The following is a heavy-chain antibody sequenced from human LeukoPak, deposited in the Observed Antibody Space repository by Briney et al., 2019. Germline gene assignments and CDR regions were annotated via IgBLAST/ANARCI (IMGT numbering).Heavy chain of an antibody. CDR2: ISGSGDNT. CDR1: GFTFSSYA. V-gene: IGHV3-23*01. CDR3: AREERDGYNYYWYFDL. J-gene: IGHJ2*01. D-gene: IGHD5-24*01. Sequence: GGSLRLSCAASGFTFSSYAMSWVRQAPGKGLEWVSGISGSGDNTYYADSVKGRFTISRDNSKNALYLQISSLRAEDTAMYYCAREERDGYNYYWYFDLWGRGTLVTVSS.